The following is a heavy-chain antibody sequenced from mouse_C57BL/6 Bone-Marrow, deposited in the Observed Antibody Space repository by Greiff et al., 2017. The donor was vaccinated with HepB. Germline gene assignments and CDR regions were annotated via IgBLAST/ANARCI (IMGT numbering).Heavy chain of an antibody. V-gene: IGHV1-55*01. J-gene: IGHJ3*01. D-gene: IGHD1-1*01. Sequence: QVQLQQPGAELVKPGASVKMSCKASGYTFTSYWITWVKQRPGQGLEWIGDIYPGSGSTNYNEKFKSKATLTVDTSSSTAYMQLSSLTSEDSAVYYCARGIYYYGRAWFAYWGQGTLVTVSA. CDR3: ARGIYYYGRAWFAY. CDR1: GYTFTSYW. CDR2: IYPGSGST.